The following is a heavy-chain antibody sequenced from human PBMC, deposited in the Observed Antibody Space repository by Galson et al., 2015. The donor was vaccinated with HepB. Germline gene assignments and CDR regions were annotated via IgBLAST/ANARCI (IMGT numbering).Heavy chain of an antibody. D-gene: IGHD3-3*02. Sequence: SLRLSCAASGFTFSNYGMSWVRQAPGKGLEWVSTASKTVPTTYYADSVRGRFTISRDNSRNIVYLQMNSLRDEDTAVYYCAKRDTISQYFFDYWARESWSPSP. V-gene: IGHV3-23*01. CDR1: GFTFSNYG. CDR2: ASKTVPTT. J-gene: IGHJ4*02. CDR3: AKRDTISQYFFDY.